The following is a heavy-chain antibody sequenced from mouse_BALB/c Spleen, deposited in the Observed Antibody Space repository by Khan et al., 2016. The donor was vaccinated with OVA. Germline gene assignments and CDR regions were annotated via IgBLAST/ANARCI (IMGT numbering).Heavy chain of an antibody. D-gene: IGHD2-4*01. CDR1: GFSLNNYS. V-gene: IGHV2-2*02. CDR2: IWSAGST. CDR3: ARRGYDYGRGALFAY. Sequence: QVRLQQSGPGLVQPSQSLSITCTVSGFSLNNYSVHWVRQSPGKGLKWLGVIWSAGSTDYNAAFISRLTISKDNSRSQVFFKMNSLQPNDTAIYYCARRGYDYGRGALFAYWGQGTLVTVSA. J-gene: IGHJ3*01.